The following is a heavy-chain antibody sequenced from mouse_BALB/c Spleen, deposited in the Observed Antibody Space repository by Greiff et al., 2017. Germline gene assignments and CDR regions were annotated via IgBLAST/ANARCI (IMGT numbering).Heavy chain of an antibody. V-gene: IGHV1S137*01. CDR3: AREVRRRAMDY. CDR2: ISTYYGDA. Sequence: LVESGAELVRPGVSVKISCKGSGYTFTDYAMHWVKQSHAKSLEWIGVISTYYGDASYNQKFKGKATMTVDKSSSTAYMELARLTSEDSAIYYCAREVRRRAMDYWGQGTSVTVSS. CDR1: GYTFTDYA. J-gene: IGHJ4*01. D-gene: IGHD2-14*01.